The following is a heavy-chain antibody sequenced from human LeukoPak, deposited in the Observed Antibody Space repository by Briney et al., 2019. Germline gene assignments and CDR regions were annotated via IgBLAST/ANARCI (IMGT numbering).Heavy chain of an antibody. D-gene: IGHD4-17*01. CDR2: ISSSSSYI. J-gene: IGHJ4*02. Sequence: GGSLRLSCAASGFTFSSYSMNWVRQAPGKGLEWVSSISSSSSYIYYADSVKGRFTISRDNAKNSLYLQMNSLRAEDTAVYYRARGQTTVTYLDDRDYWGQGTLVTVSS. V-gene: IGHV3-21*01. CDR1: GFTFSSYS. CDR3: ARGQTTVTYLDDRDY.